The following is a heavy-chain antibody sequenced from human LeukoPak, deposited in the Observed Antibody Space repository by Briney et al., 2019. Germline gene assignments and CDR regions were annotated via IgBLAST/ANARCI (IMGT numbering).Heavy chain of an antibody. CDR3: ARRWVGYYDSSGYYFDY. D-gene: IGHD3-22*01. CDR1: GGSISSSSYY. V-gene: IGHV4-39*01. CDR2: IYYSGST. Sequence: SETLSLTCTVSGGSISSSSYYWGWIRQPPGKGLEWIGSIYYSGSTYYNPSPKSRVTISVDTSKNQFSLNLSSVTVSDTAVYYCARRWVGYYDSSGYYFDYWGQGILVTVSS. J-gene: IGHJ4*02.